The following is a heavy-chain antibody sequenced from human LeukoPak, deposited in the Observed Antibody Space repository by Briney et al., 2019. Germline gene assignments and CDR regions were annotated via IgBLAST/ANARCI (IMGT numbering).Heavy chain of an antibody. Sequence: PSETLSLTCTVSGGSISSYYWSWIRQPPGKGLEWIGYIYYSGSTNYNPSLKSRVTISVDTSKNQFSLKLSSVTAADTAVYYCARDRVVRGVRFLYYYYGMDVWGQGTTVTVSS. CDR2: IYYSGST. CDR3: ARDRVVRGVRFLYYYYGMDV. J-gene: IGHJ6*02. V-gene: IGHV4-59*12. D-gene: IGHD3-10*01. CDR1: GGSISSYY.